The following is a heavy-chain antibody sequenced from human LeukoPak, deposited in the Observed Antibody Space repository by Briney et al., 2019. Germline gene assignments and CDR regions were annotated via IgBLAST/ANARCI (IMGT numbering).Heavy chain of an antibody. D-gene: IGHD6-19*01. V-gene: IGHV3-23*01. CDR1: GFTFSNYA. CDR2: TVGGRPDT. CDR3: ARNSGWYGVS. Sequence: PGGTQRLSCAASGFTFSNYAMSWVRQTPGKGLEWVAATVGGRPDTYHAESVKGRFTISRDNSKNTLYLQLSSLRGDDTAVYYCARNSGWYGVSWGQGTLVTVSS. J-gene: IGHJ4*02.